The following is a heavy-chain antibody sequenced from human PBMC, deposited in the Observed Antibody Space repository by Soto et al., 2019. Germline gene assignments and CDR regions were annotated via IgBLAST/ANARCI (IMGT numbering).Heavy chain of an antibody. D-gene: IGHD2-15*01. J-gene: IGHJ4*02. Sequence: GGSLRLSCAASGFTFSSYWMSWVRQAPGKGPEWVANIKQDGSEKYYVDSVKGRFTISRDNAKNSLYLQMNSLRAEDTAVYYCARSRSIYCSGGSCYFDYWGQGTLVTVSS. CDR1: GFTFSSYW. V-gene: IGHV3-7*05. CDR2: IKQDGSEK. CDR3: ARSRSIYCSGGSCYFDY.